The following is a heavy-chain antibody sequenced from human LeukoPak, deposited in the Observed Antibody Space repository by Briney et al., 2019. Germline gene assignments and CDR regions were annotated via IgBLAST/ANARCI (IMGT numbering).Heavy chain of an antibody. CDR1: GFTFSSYA. V-gene: IGHV3-23*01. Sequence: GGSLRLSCAASGFTFSSYAMSWVRQAPGKGLEWVSAISGTGDSTYYADSVKGRFTISRDNSKNTLYLQMNSLRPEDTAVYYCAKDSKRWKTYYYEAGSYYFDYWGQGTRVTVSS. CDR2: ISGTGDST. CDR3: AKDSKRWKTYYYEAGSYYFDY. J-gene: IGHJ4*02. D-gene: IGHD3-10*01.